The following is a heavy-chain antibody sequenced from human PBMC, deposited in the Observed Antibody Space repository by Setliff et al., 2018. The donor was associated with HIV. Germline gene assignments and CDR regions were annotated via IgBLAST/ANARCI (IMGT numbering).Heavy chain of an antibody. CDR1: GDTFTGYY. V-gene: IGHV1-46*01. D-gene: IGHD2-21*02. Sequence: ASVKVSCKAPGDTFTGYYMHWVRQAPGQGLEWMGVINPSGGTTRYAQKFQGRVTLTRDTSTNTVYMEVSSLTSEDTAVYYCAREGGTTEGNIVIVTAPFFYLDVWGRGTLVTVSS. CDR2: INPSGGTT. CDR3: AREGGTTEGNIVIVTAPFFYLDV. J-gene: IGHJ2*01.